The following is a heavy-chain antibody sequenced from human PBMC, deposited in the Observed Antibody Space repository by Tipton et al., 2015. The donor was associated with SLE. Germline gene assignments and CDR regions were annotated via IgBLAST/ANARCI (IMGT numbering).Heavy chain of an antibody. CDR3: ATINSGRFDAFDI. V-gene: IGHV4-38-2*02. J-gene: IGHJ3*02. Sequence: TLSLTCTVSGYSISSGYFWGWVRQPPGRGLEWFGSIYHSGDTHYNPSLKSRVTISVDTSKNQFSLKLDSVTAADTAVYYCATINSGRFDAFDIWGQGTMVTVSS. CDR1: GYSISSGYF. D-gene: IGHD1-26*01. CDR2: IYHSGDT.